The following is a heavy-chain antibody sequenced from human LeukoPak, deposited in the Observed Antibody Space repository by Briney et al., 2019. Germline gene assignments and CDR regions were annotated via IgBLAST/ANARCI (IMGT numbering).Heavy chain of an antibody. CDR1: GFTFSNVW. CDR3: TTDLPP. Sequence: GGSLRLSRVASGFTFSNVWMAWVRQAPGKGLEWVGRIRSKIDGGTTDYAAPVKGRITISRDDSKSTLYLQMNSLKIEDTAVYYCTTDLPPWGQGALVTVSS. CDR2: IRSKIDGGTT. V-gene: IGHV3-15*01. J-gene: IGHJ5*02.